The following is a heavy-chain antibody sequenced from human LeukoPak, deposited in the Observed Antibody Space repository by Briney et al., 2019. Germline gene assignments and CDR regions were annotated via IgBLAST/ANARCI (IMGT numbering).Heavy chain of an antibody. CDR1: GYTFTGYY. J-gene: IGHJ4*02. CDR3: ARDSYNDYYFDY. CDR2: INPNSGVT. V-gene: IGHV1-2*02. Sequence: ASVKVSCKASGYTFTGYYIHWVRQAPGQGLEWMRLINPNSGVTEYAQKFQGRVTMTRDTSITTAYMELSRVRSDDTAVYYCARDSYNDYYFDYWGQGTLVTVSS. D-gene: IGHD5-24*01.